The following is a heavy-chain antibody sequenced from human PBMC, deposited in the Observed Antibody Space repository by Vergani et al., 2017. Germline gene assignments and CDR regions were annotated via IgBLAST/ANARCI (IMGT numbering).Heavy chain of an antibody. CDR3: ARGPKITIFGVVIKYGMDV. V-gene: IGHV4-34*01. Sequence: QVQLQQWGAGLLTPSETLSLTCAVYGGSFSGYYWSWIRQPPGKGLEWIGEINHSGSTNYNPSLKSRVTISVDTSKNQFSLKLSSVTAADTAVYYCARGPKITIFGVVIKYGMDVWGQGTTVTVSS. CDR1: GGSFSGYY. CDR2: INHSGST. D-gene: IGHD3-3*01. J-gene: IGHJ6*02.